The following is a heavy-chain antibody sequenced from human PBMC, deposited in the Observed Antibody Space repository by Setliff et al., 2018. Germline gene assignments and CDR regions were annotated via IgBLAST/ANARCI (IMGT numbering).Heavy chain of an antibody. J-gene: IGHJ3*02. CDR3: ARVDGYNSAFDI. CDR2: IVVGSGNT. CDR1: GYTFTSSA. V-gene: IGHV1-18*01. D-gene: IGHD5-12*01. Sequence: ASVKVSCKASGYTFTSSAMQWVRQARGQRLEWIGWIVVGSGNTNYAQKLQGRVTMTTDTSTSTAYMELRSLRSDDTAVYYCARVDGYNSAFDIWGQGTMVTVSS.